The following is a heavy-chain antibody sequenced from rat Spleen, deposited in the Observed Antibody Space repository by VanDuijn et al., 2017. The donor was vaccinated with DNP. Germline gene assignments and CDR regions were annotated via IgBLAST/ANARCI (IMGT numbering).Heavy chain of an antibody. CDR3: ARWKIGPHYFDY. CDR2: ISYSGST. J-gene: IGHJ2*01. V-gene: IGHV3-3*01. D-gene: IGHD1-5*01. CDR1: GYSITSSYR. Sequence: EVQLQESGPGLVKPSQSLSLTCSVTGYSITSSYRWNWIRKFPGNKMEWIGHISYSGSTTYNPSLKSRISITRDTSKNQFFLQVNSVTTEDTATYYCARWKIGPHYFDYWGQGGMVTVSS.